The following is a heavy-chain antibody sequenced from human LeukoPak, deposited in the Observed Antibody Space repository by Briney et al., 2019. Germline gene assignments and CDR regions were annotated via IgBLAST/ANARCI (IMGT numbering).Heavy chain of an antibody. CDR2: ISGPGDNT. CDR3: AKEDYYDSRGHIKLDAFDV. V-gene: IGHV3-23*01. D-gene: IGHD3-22*01. CDR1: GFTFDDYG. Sequence: GGSLRLSCAASGFTFDDYGMSWVRQAPGKGLEWVSTISGPGDNTYYADSVKGRFTISRDNSKNTLYLQMNSLRAEDTAIYYCAKEDYYDSRGHIKLDAFDVWGQGTMVTVSS. J-gene: IGHJ3*01.